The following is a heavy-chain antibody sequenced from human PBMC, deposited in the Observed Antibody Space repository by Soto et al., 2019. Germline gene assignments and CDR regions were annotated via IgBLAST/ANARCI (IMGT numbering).Heavy chain of an antibody. J-gene: IGHJ5*02. D-gene: IGHD6-13*01. V-gene: IGHV4-31*03. Sequence: PSETLSLTCSVSGGSITSDHYYWNWIRQRPGKGLEWIGFIYHRGDTYYNPSLRSRVSMSVDTSKNQFSLNLRSVTVADTAVYWCETCRAAAGAGFDPWGQGTQVTVSS. CDR3: ETCRAAAGAGFDP. CDR2: IYHRGDT. CDR1: GGSITSDHYY.